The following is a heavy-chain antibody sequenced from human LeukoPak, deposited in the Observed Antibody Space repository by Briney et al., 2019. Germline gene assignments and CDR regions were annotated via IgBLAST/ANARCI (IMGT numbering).Heavy chain of an antibody. V-gene: IGHV1-8*01. J-gene: IGHJ6*03. D-gene: IGHD2-2*01. CDR2: MNPNSGYT. Sequence: ASVQVSCKASGYTCISYDINWVRQATGQELEWMGWMNPNSGYTGYAHKFQGRLTMTRNTSISTAYMELSSLRSDDTAADYCARYLAQWRSGTPGDYYYMDVWGKGTTVTVSS. CDR1: GYTCISYD. CDR3: ARYLAQWRSGTPGDYYYMDV.